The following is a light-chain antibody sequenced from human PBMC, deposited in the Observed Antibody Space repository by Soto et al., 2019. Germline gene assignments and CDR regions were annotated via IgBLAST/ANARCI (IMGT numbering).Light chain of an antibody. V-gene: IGLV2-14*01. CDR3: SSYTSSSTLGV. J-gene: IGLJ2*01. Sequence: QSALTQPASVSGSPGPSITISCTGTSSDVGGYNYVSWYQQHPGKAPKLMIYDVSNRPSGVSNRFSGSKSGNTASLTISGLQAEDEADYYCSSYTSSSTLGVFGGGTKVTV. CDR1: SSDVGGYNY. CDR2: DVS.